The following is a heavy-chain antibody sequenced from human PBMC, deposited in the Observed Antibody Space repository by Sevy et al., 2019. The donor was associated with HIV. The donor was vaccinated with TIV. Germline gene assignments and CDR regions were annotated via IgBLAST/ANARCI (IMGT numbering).Heavy chain of an antibody. CDR2: ISSSSSYI. CDR1: GFTFSSYS. D-gene: IGHD3-22*01. J-gene: IGHJ3*02. CDR3: ARILCITMIVVVTDDAFDI. Sequence: GGSLRLSCAASGFTFSSYSMNWVRQAPGKGLEWVSSISSSSSYIYYADSVKGRFTISRDNAKNSLYLQMNSLRAEDTAVYYCARILCITMIVVVTDDAFDIWGQGTMVTVSS. V-gene: IGHV3-21*01.